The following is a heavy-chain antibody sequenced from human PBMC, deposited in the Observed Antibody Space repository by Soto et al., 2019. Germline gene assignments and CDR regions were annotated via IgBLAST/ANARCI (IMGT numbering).Heavy chain of an antibody. CDR2: INTYNSDT. J-gene: IGHJ4*02. V-gene: IGHV1-18*04. CDR1: GYAFTSYG. D-gene: IGHD2-15*01. Sequence: QVHLVQSGAEEKKPGASVKVSCKASGYAFTSYGMSWVRQSPGQGLEWLGWINTYNSDTNSAPRLQGRITMTTDTSTSTAYMELRSLTSDDTAVYYCVRDERGSCRGGNCFYFDYWGQGTLVSVSS. CDR3: VRDERGSCRGGNCFYFDY.